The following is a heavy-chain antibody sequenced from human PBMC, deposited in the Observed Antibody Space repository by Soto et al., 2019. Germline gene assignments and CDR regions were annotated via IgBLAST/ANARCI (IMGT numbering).Heavy chain of an antibody. V-gene: IGHV3-30-3*01. D-gene: IGHD6-13*01. Sequence: HPGGSLRLSCAASGFTFSSYAMHGVRQAPGKGLEWVAVISYDGSNKYYADSVKGRFTISRDNSKNTLYLQMNSLRAEDTAVYYCARDGMEQPRIYYFDYWGQGTLVTVSS. CDR3: ARDGMEQPRIYYFDY. CDR1: GFTFSSYA. CDR2: ISYDGSNK. J-gene: IGHJ4*02.